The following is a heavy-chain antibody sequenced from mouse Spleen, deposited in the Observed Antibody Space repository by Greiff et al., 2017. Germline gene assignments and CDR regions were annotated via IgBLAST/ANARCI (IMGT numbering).Heavy chain of an antibody. CDR2: IDPYYGGT. Sequence: EVKLMESGPELEKPGASVKISCKASGYSFTGYNMNWVKQSNGKSLEWIGNIDPYYGGTSYNQKFKGKATLTVDRSSSTAYMQLKSLTSEDSAVYYCAHGDDYGGFAYWGQGTLVTVSA. CDR1: GYSFTGYN. J-gene: IGHJ3*01. CDR3: AHGDDYGGFAY. V-gene: IGHV1-39*01. D-gene: IGHD2-4*01.